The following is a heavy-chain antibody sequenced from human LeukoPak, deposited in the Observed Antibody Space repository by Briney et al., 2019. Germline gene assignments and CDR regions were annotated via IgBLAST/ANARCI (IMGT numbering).Heavy chain of an antibody. V-gene: IGHV1-69*05. CDR1: GGTFSSYA. D-gene: IGHD3-10*01. CDR2: IIPIFGTA. CDR3: ARNYYGSGSFFDY. J-gene: IGHJ4*02. Sequence: SVKVSCKASGGTFSSYAISWVRQAPGQGLEWMGGIIPIFGTANYAQKFQGRVTITTDESTSTAYMELSSLRSEDTAVYYCARNYYGSGSFFDYWGQGTLVTVSS.